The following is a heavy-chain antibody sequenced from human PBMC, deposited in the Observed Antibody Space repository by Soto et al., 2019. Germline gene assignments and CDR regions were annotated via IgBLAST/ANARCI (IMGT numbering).Heavy chain of an antibody. CDR1: GYSISSGYY. V-gene: IGHV4-38-2*01. J-gene: IGHJ5*02. Sequence: SETLSLTCAVSGYSISSGYYWGWIRQPPGKGLEWIGSIYHSGSTYYNPSLKSRVTISVDTSKNQFSLKLSSVTAADTAVYYCVRINGYYDPWGQGTLVTVSS. CDR2: IYHSGST. CDR3: VRINGYYDP. D-gene: IGHD3-3*01.